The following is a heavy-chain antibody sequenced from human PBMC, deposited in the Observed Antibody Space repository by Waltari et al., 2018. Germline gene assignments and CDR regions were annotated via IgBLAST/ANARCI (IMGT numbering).Heavy chain of an antibody. J-gene: IGHJ4*02. D-gene: IGHD5-12*01. V-gene: IGHV4-59*01. CDR3: ARESSYDLLGY. CDR2: IYYSGST. CDR1: GGSTTSSY. Sequence: QVQLQESGPGLVKPSETLSPTCPAPGGSTTSSYSSWLRQPPGKGLDWIGYIYYSGSTNYNPSLKSRVTISVDTSKNQFSLKLSSVTAADTAVYYCARESSYDLLGYWGQGTLVTVSS.